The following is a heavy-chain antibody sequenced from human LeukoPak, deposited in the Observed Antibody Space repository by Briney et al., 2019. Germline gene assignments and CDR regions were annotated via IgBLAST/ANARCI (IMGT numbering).Heavy chain of an antibody. V-gene: IGHV4-59*01. CDR3: ARDSLDGSPEY. Sequence: SETLSLTCTVSGGSISSYYWSWIRQPPGKGLEWIGYIYYSGSTKYNPSLKSRVTISVDTSKNQFSLKLSSVTAADTAVYYCARDSLDGSPEYWGQGTLVSVSS. CDR1: GGSISSYY. J-gene: IGHJ4*02. CDR2: IYYSGST. D-gene: IGHD1-26*01.